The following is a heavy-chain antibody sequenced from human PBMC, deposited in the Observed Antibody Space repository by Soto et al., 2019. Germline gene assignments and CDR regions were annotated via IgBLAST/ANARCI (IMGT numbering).Heavy chain of an antibody. CDR2: IGGSGATT. Sequence: GGSLRLSCAASGFTFSSYAMSWVRQAPGKGLEWVSVIGGSGATTYYADSVKGRFTISRDNSKNTLYLQMDSLRAEDTAVYYCAKDLDLTTVTHFDYWGQGTLVTVSS. J-gene: IGHJ4*02. CDR1: GFTFSSYA. V-gene: IGHV3-23*01. CDR3: AKDLDLTTVTHFDY. D-gene: IGHD4-17*01.